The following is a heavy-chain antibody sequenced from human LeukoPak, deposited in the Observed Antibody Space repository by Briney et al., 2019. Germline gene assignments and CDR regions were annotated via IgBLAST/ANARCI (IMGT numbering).Heavy chain of an antibody. J-gene: IGHJ4*02. Sequence: PGGSLRLSCAASGFTFSSYGMTWVRQAPGKGLEWVSYISSSSSTIYYADSVKCRFTISRDNAKNSLYLQLNSLRAEDTAVYYCARGQRRHTDMAPSFDYWGQGTLVTVSS. CDR1: GFTFSSYG. CDR2: ISSSSSTI. V-gene: IGHV3-48*01. D-gene: IGHD5-18*01. CDR3: ARGQRRHTDMAPSFDY.